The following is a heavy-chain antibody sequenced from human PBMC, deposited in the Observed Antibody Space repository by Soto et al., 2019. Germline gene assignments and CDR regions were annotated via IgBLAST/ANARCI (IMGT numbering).Heavy chain of an antibody. CDR1: GYTFTSYG. D-gene: IGHD3-9*01. Sequence: QVQLVQSGAEVKKPGASVKVSCKASGYTFTSYGISWVRQAPGQGLEWMGWISAYNGNTNYAQKLQGRVTMTTDTATSTAYMELSSLRSDDTAVYYCAREDYDILTGYYIADDYWGQGTLVTVSS. CDR3: AREDYDILTGYYIADDY. CDR2: ISAYNGNT. V-gene: IGHV1-18*01. J-gene: IGHJ4*02.